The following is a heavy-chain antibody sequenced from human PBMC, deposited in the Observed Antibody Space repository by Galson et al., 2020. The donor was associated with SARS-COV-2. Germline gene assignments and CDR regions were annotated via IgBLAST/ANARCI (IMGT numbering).Heavy chain of an antibody. Sequence: ASVKVSCKVSGYTLTELSMHWVRQAPGKGLEWMGGFDPEDGETIYAQKFQGRVTMTEDTSTDTAYMELSSLRSEDTAVYYCATSSVLSSSSPSISWFDPWCQGTLVTVSS. V-gene: IGHV1-24*01. CDR2: FDPEDGET. D-gene: IGHD6-13*01. J-gene: IGHJ5*02. CDR1: GYTLTELS. CDR3: ATSSVLSSSSPSISWFDP.